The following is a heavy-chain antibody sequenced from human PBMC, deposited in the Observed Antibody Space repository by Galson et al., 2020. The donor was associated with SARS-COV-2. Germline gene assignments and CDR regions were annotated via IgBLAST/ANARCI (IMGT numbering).Heavy chain of an antibody. Sequence: SETLSLTCTVSGDSFRSRDYFWSWIRQRPGKGLEWIGYISNRGSTYYSPSLTSRDSISVDTSKNQFSLRLSSVNAADTAMYYCARVRSTAMVKYFDYWGQGILVTVSS. J-gene: IGHJ4*02. CDR1: GDSFRSRDYF. CDR2: ISNRGST. V-gene: IGHV4-31*03. CDR3: ARVRSTAMVKYFDY. D-gene: IGHD5-18*01.